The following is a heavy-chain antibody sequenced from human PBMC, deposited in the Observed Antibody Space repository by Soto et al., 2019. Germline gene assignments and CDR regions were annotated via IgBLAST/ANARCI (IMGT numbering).Heavy chain of an antibody. J-gene: IGHJ3*01. CDR3: ARWSAIVGGAEAVDV. CDR1: GYTFINYG. D-gene: IGHD1-26*01. Sequence: QVQLVQSGAEVKKPGASVRVSCKTSGYTFINYGITWVRQAPGQGLEWMGWLSAYNGDTSSSEKLQDRFTMTTDTSTNTVDMDLRSLTSDDTAVYYCARWSAIVGGAEAVDVWGQGTMVIVSS. V-gene: IGHV1-18*01. CDR2: LSAYNGDT.